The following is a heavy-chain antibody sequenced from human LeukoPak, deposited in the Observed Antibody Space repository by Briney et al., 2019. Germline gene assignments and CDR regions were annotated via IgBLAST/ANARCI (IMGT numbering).Heavy chain of an antibody. J-gene: IGHJ4*02. CDR3: ARDGRYGNYAGY. CDR1: GYTFTNFA. D-gene: IGHD4-11*01. CDR2: INAGNGNT. Sequence: ASVKVSCKASGYTFTNFALHWVRQAPGQRLEWTGWINAGNGNTKYSENFQGRVTFTRDTSATTAFMELSSLRSEDTAVYYCARDGRYGNYAGYWGQGTLVTVSS. V-gene: IGHV1-3*01.